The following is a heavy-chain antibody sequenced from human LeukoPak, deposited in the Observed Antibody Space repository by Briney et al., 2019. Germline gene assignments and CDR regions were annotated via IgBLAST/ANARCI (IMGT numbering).Heavy chain of an antibody. D-gene: IGHD4/OR15-4a*01. CDR1: GGTLSSYA. V-gene: IGHV1-69*13. J-gene: IGHJ4*02. Sequence: ASVKVSCKASGGTLSSYAISWVRQAPGQGLEWMGGIIPIFGTANYAQKFQGRVTITADESTSTAYMELSSLRSEDTAVYYCAREGSANEEGFDYWGQGTLVTVSS. CDR3: AREGSANEEGFDY. CDR2: IIPIFGTA.